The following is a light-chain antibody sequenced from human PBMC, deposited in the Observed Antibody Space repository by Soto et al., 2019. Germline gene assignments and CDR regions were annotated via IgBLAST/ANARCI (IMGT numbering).Light chain of an antibody. J-gene: IGKJ1*01. CDR1: QSVSSF. V-gene: IGKV3-11*01. CDR3: QQRSNWWT. Sequence: EIVLTQSPATLSLSPGERATLSCRAGQSVSSFLAWYQQKPGQAPRLLIYDTSNRATGIPARFSGSGSGTYFTLTISSLEPEDFAVYYCQQRSNWWTFGQGTKVEIK. CDR2: DTS.